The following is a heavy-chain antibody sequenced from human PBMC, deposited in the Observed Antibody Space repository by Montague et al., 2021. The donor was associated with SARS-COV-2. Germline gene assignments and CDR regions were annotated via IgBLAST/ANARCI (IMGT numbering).Heavy chain of an antibody. Sequence: PALVKPTQTLTLTCTFSGFSPSTSGVGVGWFRKPPGKALEWLALIYWDDDKHYSPSLKSRLTITKDTSNNQVALTMTNMDPVDTATYYCAHRAGKWFGESRKYYFDYWGQGTLVTVSS. CDR3: AHRAGKWFGESRKYYFDY. D-gene: IGHD3-10*01. CDR2: IYWDDDK. CDR1: GFSPSTSGVG. V-gene: IGHV2-5*02. J-gene: IGHJ4*02.